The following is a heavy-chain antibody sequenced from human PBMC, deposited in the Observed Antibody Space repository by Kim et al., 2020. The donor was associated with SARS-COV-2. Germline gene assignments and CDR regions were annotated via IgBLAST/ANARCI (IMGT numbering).Heavy chain of an antibody. Sequence: GGSLRLSCAASGFTFGDYAMHWVRQAPGKGLEWVSGISWNSGNIGYADSVKGRFTISRDNAKNSLYLQMNSLRAEDTALYYCAKDKAAAGQGAFDIWGQGRMVTVSS. CDR1: GFTFGDYA. J-gene: IGHJ3*02. D-gene: IGHD6-13*01. CDR3: AKDKAAAGQGAFDI. V-gene: IGHV3-9*01. CDR2: ISWNSGNI.